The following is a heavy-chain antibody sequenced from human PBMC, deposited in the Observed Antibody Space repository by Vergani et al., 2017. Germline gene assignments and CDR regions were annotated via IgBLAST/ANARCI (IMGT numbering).Heavy chain of an antibody. CDR1: GVSISSGDYY. D-gene: IGHD3-10*01. V-gene: IGHV4-30-4*08. CDR3: ARVGVVRGVSYYYYCYGMDV. J-gene: IGHJ6*02. CDR2: IYYSGST. Sequence: QVQLQESGPGLVKPSQTLSLTCTVSGVSISSGDYYWSWIRQPPGKGLEWIGYIYYSGSTYYNPSLKSRVTISVDTSKNQFSLKLSSVTAADTAVYYCARVGVVRGVSYYYYCYGMDVWGQGTTVTVSS.